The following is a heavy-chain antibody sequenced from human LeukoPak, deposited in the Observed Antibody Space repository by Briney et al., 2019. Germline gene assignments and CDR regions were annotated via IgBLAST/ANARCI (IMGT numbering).Heavy chain of an antibody. J-gene: IGHJ4*02. CDR2: IYYSGST. CDR1: GGSISSYY. Sequence: SETLSLTCTVSGGSISSYYWSWIRQPPGKGLEWIGYIYYSGSTNYNPSLKSRVTISVDTSKNQFSLKLSSVTAADTAVYYCARDRGGWVGFDYWGQGTLDTVSS. CDR3: ARDRGGWVGFDY. V-gene: IGHV4-59*01. D-gene: IGHD6-19*01.